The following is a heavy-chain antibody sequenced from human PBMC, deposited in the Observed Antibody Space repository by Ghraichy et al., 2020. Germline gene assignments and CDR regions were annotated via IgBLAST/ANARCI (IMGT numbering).Heavy chain of an antibody. J-gene: IGHJ4*02. V-gene: IGHV3-74*01. CDR1: GLTFSSYW. CDR3: STSPRADRGNY. Sequence: ESLNISCAASGLTFSSYWMHWVRQAPGKGLKWVSHIKTDGSTTNYADSVRGRFTIPQDNAKKTLYLQINRLKADDTDVYYCSTSPRADRGNYWGQGTLVTASS. D-gene: IGHD3-10*01. CDR2: IKTDGSTT.